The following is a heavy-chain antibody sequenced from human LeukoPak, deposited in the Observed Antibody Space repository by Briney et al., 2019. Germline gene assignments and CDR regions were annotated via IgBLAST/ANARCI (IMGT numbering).Heavy chain of an antibody. J-gene: IGHJ4*02. CDR3: ATDRPYGDLKVFDY. CDR1: GFTFRSYG. V-gene: IGHV3-30*02. D-gene: IGHD4-17*01. CDR2: IRYDGSNK. Sequence: VQPGGSLRLSCAASGFTFRSYGMHWVRQAPGKGLEWVAFIRYDGSNKYYADSVKGRFTISRDNSKNTLFLQMNSLRAEDTAVYYCATDRPYGDLKVFDYWGQGTLVTVSS.